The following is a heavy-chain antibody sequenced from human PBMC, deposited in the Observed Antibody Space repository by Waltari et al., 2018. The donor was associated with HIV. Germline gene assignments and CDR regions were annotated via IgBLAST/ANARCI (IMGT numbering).Heavy chain of an antibody. CDR3: ARECCSGGSCYRYYYYYYGLDV. J-gene: IGHJ6*02. Sequence: QVQLQESGPGLVKPSQTLSLTCTVSGGSISSGTYYWTWIRQPAGKGLEWIGRIDTTGTTNYNPALKSRVTISVDTSNNQFSLKLTSVTVAYTALYYCARECCSGGSCYRYYYYYYGLDVWGQGTTVTVSS. CDR2: IDTTGTT. V-gene: IGHV4-61*02. CDR1: GGSISSGTYY. D-gene: IGHD2-15*01.